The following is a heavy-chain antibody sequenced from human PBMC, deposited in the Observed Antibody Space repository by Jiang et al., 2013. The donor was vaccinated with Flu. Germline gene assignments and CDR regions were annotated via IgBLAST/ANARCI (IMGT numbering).Heavy chain of an antibody. CDR2: ISSGGGYI. CDR3: ARGALEPRNFDY. CDR1: GFTFTSYY. V-gene: IGHV3-21*01. D-gene: IGHD1-1*01. J-gene: IGHJ4*02. Sequence: AASGFTFTSYYHLTWVRQAPGKGLEWVSSISSGGGYIYSADSVKGRFTISRDNAKNSVFLQMSSLRAEDTAVYYCARGALEPRNFDYWGQGTLVTVSS.